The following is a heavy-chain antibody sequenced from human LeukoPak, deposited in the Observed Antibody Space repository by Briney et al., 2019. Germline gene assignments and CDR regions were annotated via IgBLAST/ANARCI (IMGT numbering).Heavy chain of an antibody. CDR3: ARHRPYYYDSSARAGCIAY. Sequence: SETLSLTCTDSRGSISSSSYYWGWIRQPPGKGLEWLGSIYYSWSTYYNPPLKSPVTISVDTSKNQISRELSSVTAAETAVYYCARHRPYYYDSSARAGCIAYWGQGTLVTVSS. D-gene: IGHD3-22*01. CDR2: IYYSWST. J-gene: IGHJ4*02. V-gene: IGHV4-39*01. CDR1: RGSISSSSYY.